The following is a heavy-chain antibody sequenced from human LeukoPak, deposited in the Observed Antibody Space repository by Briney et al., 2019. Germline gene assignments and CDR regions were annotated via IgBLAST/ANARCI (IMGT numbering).Heavy chain of an antibody. D-gene: IGHD5-24*01. V-gene: IGHV4-59*08. CDR2: MFYTGRT. CDR1: GGSITSHY. Sequence: SETLSLTCTVSGGSITSHYWSWIRQPPGKRLEWIGYMFYTGRTNYSPSLNSRVTISVDTSKKQFSLKLSSVTAADTAVYFCARHRLEMASTHDAFDLWSQGTMVTVSS. CDR3: ARHRLEMASTHDAFDL. J-gene: IGHJ3*01.